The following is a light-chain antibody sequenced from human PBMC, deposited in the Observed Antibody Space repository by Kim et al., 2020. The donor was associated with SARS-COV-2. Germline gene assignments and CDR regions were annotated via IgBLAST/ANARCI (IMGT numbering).Light chain of an antibody. CDR1: SSNIGSNY. CDR2: RNN. V-gene: IGLV1-47*01. J-gene: IGLJ3*02. CDR3: AAWDDSLSGPWV. Sequence: QSVLTQPPSVSEAPRQRVTISCSGISSNIGSNYVYWYQQLPGTAPKLLIYRNNQRPSGVPDRFSGSKSGTSASLAISGLRSEDEADYYCAAWDDSLSGPWVFGGGTQLTVL.